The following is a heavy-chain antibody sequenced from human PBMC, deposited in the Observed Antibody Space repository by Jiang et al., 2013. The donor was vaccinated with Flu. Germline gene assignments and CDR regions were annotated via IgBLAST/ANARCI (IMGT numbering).Heavy chain of an antibody. CDR1: GYTFTSYY. V-gene: IGHV1-46*01. CDR2: INPSGGST. J-gene: IGHJ3*02. Sequence: SGAEVKKPGASVKVSCKASGYTFTSYYMHWVRQAPGQGLEWMGIINPSGGSTSYAQKFQGRVTMTRDTSTSTVYMELSSLRSEDTAVYYCAKGHCSGGSCSLWGDAFDIWGQGTMVTVSS. CDR3: AKGHCSGGSCSLWGDAFDI. D-gene: IGHD2-15*01.